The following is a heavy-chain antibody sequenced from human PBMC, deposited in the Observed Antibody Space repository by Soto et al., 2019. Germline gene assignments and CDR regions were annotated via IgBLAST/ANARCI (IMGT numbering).Heavy chain of an antibody. D-gene: IGHD1-1*01. CDR1: GGSISSSSYY. V-gene: IGHV4-39*01. Sequence: PSETLSLTCTVSGGSISSSSYYWGWIRQPPGKGLEWIGSIYYSGSTYYNPSLKSRVTISVDTSKNQFSLKLSSVTAADTAVYYCARTLYNWNDVYFHFLSPQFDYWGQGTLVTVSS. CDR3: ARTLYNWNDVYFHFLSPQFDY. CDR2: IYYSGST. J-gene: IGHJ4*02.